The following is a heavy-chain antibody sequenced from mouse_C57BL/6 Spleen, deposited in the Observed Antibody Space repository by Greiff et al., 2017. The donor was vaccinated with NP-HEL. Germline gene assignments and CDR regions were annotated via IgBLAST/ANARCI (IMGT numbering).Heavy chain of an antibody. CDR2: INPSSGYT. D-gene: IGHD1-1*01. J-gene: IGHJ4*01. CDR3: ADYGSSPYYAMDY. V-gene: IGHV1-4*01. Sequence: QVQLQQSGAELARPGASVKMSCKASGYTFTSYTMHWVKQRPGQGLEWIGYINPSSGYTKYNQKFKDKATLTAYKSSSTAYMQLSSLTSEDSAVYYCADYGSSPYYAMDYWGQGTSVTVSS. CDR1: GYTFTSYT.